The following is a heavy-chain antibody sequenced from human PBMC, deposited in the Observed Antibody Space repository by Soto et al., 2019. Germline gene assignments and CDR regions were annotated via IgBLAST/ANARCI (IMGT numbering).Heavy chain of an antibody. CDR1: GFTFSSYA. Sequence: EVQLLESGGGLVQPGGSLRLSCAASGFTFSSYAMSWVRQAPGKGLEWVSAISGSGGSTYYADSVKGRFTISRDNSKNTRYLQMNSLRAEDTAVYYCAKDLGYSGYDYWRYFDYWGQGTLVTVSS. CDR3: AKDLGYSGYDYWRYFDY. J-gene: IGHJ4*02. V-gene: IGHV3-23*01. D-gene: IGHD5-12*01. CDR2: ISGSGGST.